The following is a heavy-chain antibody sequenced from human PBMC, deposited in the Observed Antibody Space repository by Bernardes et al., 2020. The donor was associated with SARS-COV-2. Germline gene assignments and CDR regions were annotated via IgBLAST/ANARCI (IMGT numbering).Heavy chain of an antibody. CDR3: ARAVVRGGRYGLDV. CDR1: GGSISIGGYY. Sequence: SETLSLTCTVSGGSISIGGYYWTWLRQHPEMGLEWIGPIYYSGSTYYNPSLQSRVTISVDRSENHFSLKLSSVTAADTAMYYCARAVVRGGRYGLDVWGQGTTVTVSS. D-gene: IGHD3-10*01. J-gene: IGHJ6*02. CDR2: IYYSGST. V-gene: IGHV4-31*03.